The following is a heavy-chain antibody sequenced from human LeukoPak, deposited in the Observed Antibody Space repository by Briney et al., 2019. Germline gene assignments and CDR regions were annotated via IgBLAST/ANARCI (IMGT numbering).Heavy chain of an antibody. J-gene: IGHJ5*02. CDR3: ARDGLGSSWSAHNWFDP. Sequence: GGSLRLSCAASGFTFSSYAMHWVRQAPGKGLEWVAVISHDGSNKYYADSVKGRFTISRDNSKNTLYLQMNSLRAEDTAVYYCARDGLGSSWSAHNWFDPWGQGTLVTVSS. CDR1: GFTFSSYA. D-gene: IGHD6-13*01. CDR2: ISHDGSNK. V-gene: IGHV3-30*01.